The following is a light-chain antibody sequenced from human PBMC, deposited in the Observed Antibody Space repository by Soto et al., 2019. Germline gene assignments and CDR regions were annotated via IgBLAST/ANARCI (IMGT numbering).Light chain of an antibody. Sequence: QSALTQPASVSGSPGQSITISCTGTSSDVGTYNHVSWHQHHPGKAPKLIIYEGSKRPSGVSNRFSGSKSGNTASLTISGLQAADEADYYCCSFAVGSTLVFGGGTKVTVL. J-gene: IGLJ2*01. CDR3: CSFAVGSTLV. V-gene: IGLV2-23*01. CDR1: SSDVGTYNH. CDR2: EGS.